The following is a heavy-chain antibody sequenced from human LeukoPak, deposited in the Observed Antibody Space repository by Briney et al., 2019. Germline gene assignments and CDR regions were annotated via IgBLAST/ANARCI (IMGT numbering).Heavy chain of an antibody. J-gene: IGHJ5*02. D-gene: IGHD6-13*01. CDR2: IYYSGST. Sequence: SETLSLTCTVSGGSISSYYWSWIRQPPGKGLEWIGYIYYSGSTNYNPSLKSRVTISVDTSKNQFSLKLSSVTAADTAVYYCARMVAAAVAWFDPWGQGTLVTVSS. CDR3: ARMVAAAVAWFDP. V-gene: IGHV4-59*01. CDR1: GGSISSYY.